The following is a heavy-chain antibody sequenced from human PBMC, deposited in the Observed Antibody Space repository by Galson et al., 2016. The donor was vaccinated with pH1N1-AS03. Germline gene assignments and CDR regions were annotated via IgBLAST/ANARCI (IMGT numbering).Heavy chain of an antibody. CDR3: GRADGHNLVYAFDI. CDR1: GFTFSAYA. CDR2: IWYDGSNK. D-gene: IGHD5-24*01. J-gene: IGHJ3*02. Sequence: SLRLSCAASGFTFSAYAMHWVRQAPGKGLEWVAVIWYDGSNKYYADSVKGRFTISRDNSKNTLYLQMNSLRADETVLYYSGRADGHNLVYAFDIWGQGTMVTVSS. V-gene: IGHV3-33*01.